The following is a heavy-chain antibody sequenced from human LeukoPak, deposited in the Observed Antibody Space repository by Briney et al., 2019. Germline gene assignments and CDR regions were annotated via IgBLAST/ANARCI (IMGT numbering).Heavy chain of an antibody. D-gene: IGHD6-19*01. CDR1: GFTFSSYA. Sequence: GGSLRLSCAASGFTFSSYAMSWVRQAPGKGLEWVSAISGSGGSTYYADSVKGRFTISRDNSKNTLYLQMNSLGAEDTAVYYCAKAPYSSGWTGYFDYWGQGTLVTVSS. CDR3: AKAPYSSGWTGYFDY. J-gene: IGHJ4*02. CDR2: ISGSGGST. V-gene: IGHV3-23*01.